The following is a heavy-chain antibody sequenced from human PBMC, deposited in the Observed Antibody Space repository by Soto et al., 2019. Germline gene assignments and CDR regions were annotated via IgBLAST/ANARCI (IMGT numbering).Heavy chain of an antibody. D-gene: IGHD3-3*01. CDR1: GFTFDSYA. Sequence: EVKLLESGGGLAQPGGSLRLSCVGSGFTFDSYAISWVRQAPGERLQWIAAISGSADGTDYAHSVRGRFTISRDSAKKTVHLQMDSLRVEDTAVYFCAKDTVGGYSFWSGYYSDGLDVWGQGTLDTVS. CDR3: AKDTVGGYSFWSGYYSDGLDV. V-gene: IGHV3-23*01. J-gene: IGHJ3*01. CDR2: ISGSADGT.